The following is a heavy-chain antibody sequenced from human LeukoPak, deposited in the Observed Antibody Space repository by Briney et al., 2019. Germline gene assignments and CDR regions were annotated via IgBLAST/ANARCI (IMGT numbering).Heavy chain of an antibody. CDR3: ARIGSSSCPDCNY. J-gene: IGHJ4*02. V-gene: IGHV4-4*07. D-gene: IGHD6-13*01. CDR2: IYPGGST. Sequence: SETLSLTCTVSGGSVTGYYWSWIRQPAGKGLEWIGRIYPGGSTGYNPSLKSRVTMSVDTSKSQFSLRLTSVTAADTAVYYCARIGSSSCPDCNYWGQGTLVTVSS. CDR1: GGSVTGYY.